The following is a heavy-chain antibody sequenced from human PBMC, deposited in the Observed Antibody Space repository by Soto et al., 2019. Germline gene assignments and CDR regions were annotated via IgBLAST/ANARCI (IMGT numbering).Heavy chain of an antibody. CDR3: AKGYGGNSVYGMDV. J-gene: IGHJ6*02. D-gene: IGHD2-21*02. Sequence: GGSLRLSCAASGFTFSSYAMSWLRQAPGKGLEWVSAMSGSGSSTYYADSVKGRFTISRDNSKNTLYLQMNSLRAEDTAVYYCAKGYGGNSVYGMDVWGQGTTVTVSS. CDR1: GFTFSSYA. CDR2: MSGSGSST. V-gene: IGHV3-23*01.